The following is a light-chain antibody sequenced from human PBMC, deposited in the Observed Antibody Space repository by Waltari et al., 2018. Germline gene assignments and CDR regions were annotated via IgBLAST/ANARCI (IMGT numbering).Light chain of an antibody. CDR1: RSNIGTNT. Sequence: QYVLTQPPSASGAPGQRVTISCSGSRSNIGTNTLNWYQQFPGTAPKLLISTNNLRPSGVPDRVSGSKSGTSASLAISGLQSEDEADYYCATWDDRLDGVVFGGGTKLTV. J-gene: IGLJ3*02. CDR3: ATWDDRLDGVV. V-gene: IGLV1-44*01. CDR2: TNN.